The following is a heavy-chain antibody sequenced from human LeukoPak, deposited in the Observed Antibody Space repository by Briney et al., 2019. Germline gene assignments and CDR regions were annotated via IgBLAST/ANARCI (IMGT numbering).Heavy chain of an antibody. Sequence: PSETLSLTCAVYGGSFSGYYWSWIRQPPGKGLEWIGYIYYSGSTNYNPSLKSRVTISVDTSKNQFSLKLSSVTAADTAVYYCASLTSVRGSYYRYWGQGTLVTVSS. CDR2: IYYSGST. CDR1: GGSFSGYY. CDR3: ASLTSVRGSYYRY. V-gene: IGHV4-59*01. J-gene: IGHJ4*02. D-gene: IGHD1-26*01.